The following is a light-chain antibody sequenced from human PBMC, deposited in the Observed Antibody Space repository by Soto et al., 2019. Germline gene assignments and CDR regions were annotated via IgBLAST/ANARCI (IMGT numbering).Light chain of an antibody. CDR3: QEYNDWPLT. CDR2: GAF. V-gene: IGKV3-15*01. Sequence: IMLTQSPPTLSLYPGERATLSCRASQSVSSNLAWYQQKPGQAPSLLIYGAFTRATGIPARFSGTGSGTEFTLTISSLQSEDFTLYYCQEYNDWPLTFGQGTKVDIK. CDR1: QSVSSN. J-gene: IGKJ1*01.